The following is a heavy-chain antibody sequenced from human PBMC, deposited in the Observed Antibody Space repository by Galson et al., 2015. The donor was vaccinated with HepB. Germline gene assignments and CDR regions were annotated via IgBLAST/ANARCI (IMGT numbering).Heavy chain of an antibody. CDR2: IYYSGST. Sequence: SETLSLTCTVSGGSISSSSYYWGWIRQPPGKGLEWIGSIYYSGSTYYNPSLKSRVTISVDTSKNQFSLKLSSVTAADTAVYYCASGLNYDSSGYGANFDFDYWGQGTLVTVSS. CDR3: ASGLNYDSSGYGANFDFDY. CDR1: GGSISSSSYY. D-gene: IGHD3-22*01. V-gene: IGHV4-39*01. J-gene: IGHJ4*02.